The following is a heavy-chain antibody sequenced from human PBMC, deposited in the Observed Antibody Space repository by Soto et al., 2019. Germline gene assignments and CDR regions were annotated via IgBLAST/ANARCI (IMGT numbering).Heavy chain of an antibody. V-gene: IGHV1-24*01. CDR1: GYTLTELS. D-gene: IGHD3-10*01. Sequence: ASVKVSCKVSGYTLTELSMHWVRQAPGKGLEWMGGFDPEDGETIYAQKFQGRVTMTEDTSTDTAYMELSSLRSEDTAVYYCATDLSYYYGSGSYEMGAYWGQGTLVTVSS. CDR3: ATDLSYYYGSGSYEMGAY. CDR2: FDPEDGET. J-gene: IGHJ4*02.